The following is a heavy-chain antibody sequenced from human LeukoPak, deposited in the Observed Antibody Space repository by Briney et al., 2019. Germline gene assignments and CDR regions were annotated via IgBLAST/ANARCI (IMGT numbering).Heavy chain of an antibody. Sequence: SETLSLTCTVSGGSISSYYWSWIRQPPGKGLEWIGYIYYSGSTNYNPSLKSRVTISVDTSKNQFSLKLSSVTAADTAVYYCARDRHYYDSSGYSYYFDYWGQGTLVTVSS. J-gene: IGHJ4*02. CDR1: GGSISSYY. D-gene: IGHD3-22*01. V-gene: IGHV4-59*01. CDR3: ARDRHYYDSSGYSYYFDY. CDR2: IYYSGST.